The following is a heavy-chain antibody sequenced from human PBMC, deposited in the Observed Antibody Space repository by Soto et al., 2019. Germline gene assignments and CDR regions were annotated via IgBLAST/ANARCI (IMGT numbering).Heavy chain of an antibody. V-gene: IGHV3-21*01. J-gene: IGHJ3*01. CDR1: GFTFSDFS. CDR2: ISSGGTYT. D-gene: IGHD2-2*01. Sequence: GGSLRLSCAASGFTFSDFSMNWVRRAPGKGLEWVSSISSGGTYTYYADPVKGRFTISRDNTKNSLYLQMNSLRAEDSAVYYCASRYCSSTNCYAFDVWGQGTMVTVSS. CDR3: ASRYCSSTNCYAFDV.